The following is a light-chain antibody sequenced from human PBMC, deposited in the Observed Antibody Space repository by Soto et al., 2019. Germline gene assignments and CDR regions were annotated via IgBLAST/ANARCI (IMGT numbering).Light chain of an antibody. CDR1: SSDVGGYNY. V-gene: IGLV2-14*01. CDR3: SSYTSSSTLYV. Sequence: QSALTQPASMSGSPGQSITISYTGTSSDVGGYNYVSWYQQHPGKAPKLMIYDVSNRPSGVSNRFSGSKSGNTASLTISGLQAEDEADYYCSSYTSSSTLYVFGTGTKLTVL. CDR2: DVS. J-gene: IGLJ1*01.